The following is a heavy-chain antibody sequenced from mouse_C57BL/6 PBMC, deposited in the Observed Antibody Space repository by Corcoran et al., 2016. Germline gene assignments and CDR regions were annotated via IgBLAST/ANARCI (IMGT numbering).Heavy chain of an antibody. CDR1: GYTFTDYY. CDR3: AGTTVVARYFDV. V-gene: IGHV1-26*01. Sequence: EVQLQQSGPELVKPGASVKISCKASGYTFTDYYMNWVKQSHGKSLEWIGDINPNNGGTSYNQKFKGKATLTVDKSSSTAYMELRSLTSEDSAVYYCAGTTVVARYFDVWGTGTTVTVSS. J-gene: IGHJ1*03. CDR2: INPNNGGT. D-gene: IGHD1-1*01.